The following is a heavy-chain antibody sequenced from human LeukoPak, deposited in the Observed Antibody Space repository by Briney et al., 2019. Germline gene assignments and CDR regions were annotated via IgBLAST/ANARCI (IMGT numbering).Heavy chain of an antibody. CDR1: GYTFTGYY. CDR3: AREDLNTILGAFDI. Sequence: GASVKVSCKASGYTFTGYYMHWVRQAPGQGLEWMGRINPNSGGTNYAQKFQGGVTMTRDTSISTAYMELSTLRSDDTAVYYCAREDLNTILGAFDIWGQGTMVTVSS. J-gene: IGHJ3*02. D-gene: IGHD2/OR15-2a*01. CDR2: INPNSGGT. V-gene: IGHV1-2*06.